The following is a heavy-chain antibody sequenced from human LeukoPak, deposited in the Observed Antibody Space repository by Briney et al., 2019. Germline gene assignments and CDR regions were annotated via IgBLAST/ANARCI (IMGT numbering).Heavy chain of an antibody. D-gene: IGHD2-15*01. CDR2: INTSGSA. Sequence: PSETLSLTCTVSGGSIGSYFWSWIRQPAGKGLEWIGRINTSGSAKYNASLQSRVTMSVDPSKNQFSLMMYSVTAADTAVYYCARASHYCSGGSCLPSDFDYWGQGTLVTVSS. V-gene: IGHV4-4*07. CDR1: GGSIGSYF. J-gene: IGHJ4*02. CDR3: ARASHYCSGGSCLPSDFDY.